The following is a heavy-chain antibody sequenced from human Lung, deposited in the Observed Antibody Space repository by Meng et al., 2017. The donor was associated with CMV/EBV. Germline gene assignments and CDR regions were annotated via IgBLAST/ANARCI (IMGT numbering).Heavy chain of an antibody. Sequence: SETLSLXCAVSGGSISSSNWWSWVRQPPGKGLEWIGEIYHSGSTNYNPSLKSRVTISVDKSKNQFSLKLSSVTAADTAVYYCARDGAAGPANYYYYYGMDVXGQGXTVTVSS. CDR1: GGSISSSNW. CDR2: IYHSGST. CDR3: ARDGAAGPANYYYYYGMDV. V-gene: IGHV4-4*02. D-gene: IGHD6-13*01. J-gene: IGHJ6*02.